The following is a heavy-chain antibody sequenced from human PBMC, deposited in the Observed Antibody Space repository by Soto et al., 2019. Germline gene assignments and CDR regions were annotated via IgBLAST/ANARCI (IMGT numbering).Heavy chain of an antibody. Sequence: QVQLVQSGAEVKKPGSSVKVSCKASGGTFSNYAFSWVRQAPGQGLEWMGGIIPIFGTANYAQKFRGRVTITADESTRTAYMELSSLRSEDTAVYYCARCVSGGSGWYEYFDYWGQGTLVTVSS. D-gene: IGHD6-19*01. V-gene: IGHV1-69*01. CDR3: ARCVSGGSGWYEYFDY. J-gene: IGHJ4*02. CDR1: GGTFSNYA. CDR2: IIPIFGTA.